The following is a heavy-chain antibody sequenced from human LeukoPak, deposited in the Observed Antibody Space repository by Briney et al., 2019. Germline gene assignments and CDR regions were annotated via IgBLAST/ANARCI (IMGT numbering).Heavy chain of an antibody. CDR2: IDPSDSYT. J-gene: IGHJ5*02. D-gene: IGHD1-1*01. Sequence: GESLKISCKGSGYIFTSYWISWVRQMPGKGLEWMGRIDPSDSYTNYSPSFQGHVTISADKSISTAYLQWSSLKASDTAMYYCARNDPNWFDPWGQGTLVTVSS. V-gene: IGHV5-10-1*01. CDR1: GYIFTSYW. CDR3: ARNDPNWFDP.